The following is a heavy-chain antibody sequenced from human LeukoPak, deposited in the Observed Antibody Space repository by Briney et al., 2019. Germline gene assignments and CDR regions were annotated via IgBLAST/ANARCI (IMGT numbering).Heavy chain of an antibody. V-gene: IGHV3-53*01. D-gene: IGHD3-9*01. CDR2: IYSGGST. CDR3: ARAGPLRYFDWYAFDY. CDR1: GFTVSSNY. J-gene: IGHJ4*02. Sequence: GGSLRLSCAASGFTVSSNYMSWVRQAPGKGLEWVSVIYSGGSTNYADSVKGRFTISRDNSKNTLYLQMNSLRAEDTAVYYCARAGPLRYFDWYAFDYWGQGTLVTVSS.